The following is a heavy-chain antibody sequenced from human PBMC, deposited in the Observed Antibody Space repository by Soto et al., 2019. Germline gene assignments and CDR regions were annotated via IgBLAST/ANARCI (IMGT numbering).Heavy chain of an antibody. J-gene: IGHJ4*02. Sequence: QVQLQESGPGLVKPSETLSLTCTVSGGSISSYYWSWIRQPPGKGLEWIGYIYYSGSTNYNPSLKSRVTISVDTSKNLFPLKLNSMTAAETAVYYCARHNYGSGSTYFDYWCQGTLVTVSS. CDR2: IYYSGST. CDR1: GGSISSYY. V-gene: IGHV4-59*08. D-gene: IGHD3-10*01. CDR3: ARHNYGSGSTYFDY.